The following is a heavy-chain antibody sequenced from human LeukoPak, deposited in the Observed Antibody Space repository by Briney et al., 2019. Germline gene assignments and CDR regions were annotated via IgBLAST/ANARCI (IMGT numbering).Heavy chain of an antibody. CDR3: ARGSYSAYGYPGFGDFDY. Sequence: GGSLRLSCAASEFTFSTHTMNWVRQAPGKGLEWVSYISSSSSTIYYADSVKGRFTISRDNAKNSLYLQMNSLRAEDTAVYYCARGSYSAYGYPGFGDFDYRGQGTLVTVSS. J-gene: IGHJ4*02. CDR1: EFTFSTHT. CDR2: ISSSSSTI. V-gene: IGHV3-48*04. D-gene: IGHD5-12*01.